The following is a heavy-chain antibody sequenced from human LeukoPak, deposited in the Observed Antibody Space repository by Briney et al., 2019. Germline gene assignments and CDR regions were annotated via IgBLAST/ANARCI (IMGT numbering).Heavy chain of an antibody. CDR1: GFTFSSYA. CDR3: AKDFGFGGYDYIYYFDY. CDR2: ISGSGGST. J-gene: IGHJ4*02. D-gene: IGHD5-12*01. Sequence: PGGSLRLSCAASGFTFSSYAMSWVRQAPGKGLEWVSAISGSGGSTYYADSVKGRFTISRDNSKNTLYLQMNSLRAEDTAVYYCAKDFGFGGYDYIYYFDYWGQGTLVTVSS. V-gene: IGHV3-23*01.